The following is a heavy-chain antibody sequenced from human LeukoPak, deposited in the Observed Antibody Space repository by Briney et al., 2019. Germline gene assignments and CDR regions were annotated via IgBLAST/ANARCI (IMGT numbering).Heavy chain of an antibody. CDR2: IEPGDSDT. CDR3: ARGGDYSSSWYLSNVFDY. D-gene: IGHD6-13*01. J-gene: IGHJ4*02. V-gene: IGHV5-51*01. CDR1: GYSFTSYW. Sequence: GESLKISCKGSGYSFTSYWIGWVRQMPGKGLEWMGIIEPGDSDTRYSPSFQGQVTISADKSISTAYLQWSSLKASDTAMYYCARGGDYSSSWYLSNVFDYWGQGTLVTVSS.